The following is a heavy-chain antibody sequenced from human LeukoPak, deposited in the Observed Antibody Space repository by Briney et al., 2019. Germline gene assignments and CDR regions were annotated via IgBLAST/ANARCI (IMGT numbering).Heavy chain of an antibody. D-gene: IGHD3-22*01. Sequence: QPGGSLRLSCSASGFTFSSYAMHWVRQAPGKGLEYVSAIRSNGGSTYYADSVKGRFTISRDNSKNILYLQMSSLRAEDTAVYYCVKHGYDTSGYYYVFSDYWGQGTLVTVSS. CDR2: IRSNGGST. CDR1: GFTFSSYA. J-gene: IGHJ4*02. CDR3: VKHGYDTSGYYYVFSDY. V-gene: IGHV3-64D*09.